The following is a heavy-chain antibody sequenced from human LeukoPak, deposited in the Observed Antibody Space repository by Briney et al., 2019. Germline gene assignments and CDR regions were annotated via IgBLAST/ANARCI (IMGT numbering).Heavy chain of an antibody. V-gene: IGHV3-66*01. D-gene: IGHD2-8*02. J-gene: IGHJ4*02. CDR2: IYAGGYT. Sequence: PGGSLRLSCAASGFTVSNNYMSWVRQAPGKGLEWVSIIYAGGYTYYADSVKDRFTISRDNSKNTLYLQMNSLTAEDTAVYYCARNGPGGYYFDFWGRGTLVTVSS. CDR1: GFTVSNNY. CDR3: ARNGPGGYYFDF.